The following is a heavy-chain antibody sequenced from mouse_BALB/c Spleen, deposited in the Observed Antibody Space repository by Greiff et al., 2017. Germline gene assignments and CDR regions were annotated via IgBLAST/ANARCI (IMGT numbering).Heavy chain of an antibody. CDR1: GDSITSGY. CDR3: ARSYYYGSSGDY. D-gene: IGHD1-1*01. J-gene: IGHJ2*01. Sequence: EVMLVESGPSLVKPSQTLSLTCSVTGDSITSGYWNWIRKFPGNKLEYMGYISYSGSTYYNPSLKSRISITRDTSKNQYYLQLNSVTTEDTATYYCARSYYYGSSGDYWGQGTTLTVSS. CDR2: ISYSGST. V-gene: IGHV3-8*02.